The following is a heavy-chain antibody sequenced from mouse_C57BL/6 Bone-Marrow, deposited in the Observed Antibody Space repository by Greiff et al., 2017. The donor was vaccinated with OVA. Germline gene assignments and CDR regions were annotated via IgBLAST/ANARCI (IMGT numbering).Heavy chain of an antibody. D-gene: IGHD3-3*01. J-gene: IGHJ2*01. V-gene: IGHV1-52*01. CDR1: GYTFTSYW. CDR3: ARGGPDNY. Sequence: VQLQQPGAELVRPGSSVKLSCKASGYTFTSYWLHWVKQRPIPGLEWIGNIDPSDSETPYNQKFKDKATLTVDKSSSTAYMQLSSLTSEDSAVYYCARGGPDNYWGQGTTLTVSS. CDR2: IDPSDSET.